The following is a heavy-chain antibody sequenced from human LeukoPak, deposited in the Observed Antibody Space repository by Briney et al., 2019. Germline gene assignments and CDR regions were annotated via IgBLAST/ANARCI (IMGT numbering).Heavy chain of an antibody. CDR2: ICAYNGNT. D-gene: IGHD3-3*01. CDR1: GSTFTSYG. V-gene: IGHV1-18*01. J-gene: IGHJ3*02. CDR3: ARAENYDFWSGYYAFDI. Sequence: GASVKVSCKASGSTFTSYGISWVRQAPGQGLEWMGWICAYNGNTNYAQKLQGRVTMTTDTSTSTAYMELRSLRSDDTAVYYCARAENYDFWSGYYAFDIWGQGTMVTVSS.